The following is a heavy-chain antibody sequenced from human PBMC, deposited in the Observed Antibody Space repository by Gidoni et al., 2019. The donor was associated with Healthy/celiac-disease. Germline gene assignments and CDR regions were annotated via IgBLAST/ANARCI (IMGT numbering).Heavy chain of an antibody. Sequence: QVQLVQSGAEVKKPGASVKVSCQASGYTFTGYDLNWVRQATGQGLEWMGWIKPTSGNSGYAQKFQGRVTMTRNTSISTAYMELSSLRSEDTAMYYCAREDSSSARGFDFWGQGAQVTVSS. D-gene: IGHD6-6*01. V-gene: IGHV1-8*01. CDR3: AREDSSSARGFDF. CDR2: IKPTSGNS. CDR1: GYTFTGYD. J-gene: IGHJ4*02.